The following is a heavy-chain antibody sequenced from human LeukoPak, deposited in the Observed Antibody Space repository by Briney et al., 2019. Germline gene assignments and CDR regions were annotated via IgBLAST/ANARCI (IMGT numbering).Heavy chain of an antibody. Sequence: ASVKVSCKAAGSTFTSYDINWGRQSTGQGLEGMGWMNHNRGSTGYAQKLQGRVPITRNTSIRTAYMELSGLRSEDTAVYYCARGRSTGYPYYFEYWGQGTLVTVSS. J-gene: IGHJ4*02. V-gene: IGHV1-8*03. CDR1: GSTFTSYD. CDR3: ARGRSTGYPYYFEY. D-gene: IGHD5-12*01. CDR2: MNHNRGST.